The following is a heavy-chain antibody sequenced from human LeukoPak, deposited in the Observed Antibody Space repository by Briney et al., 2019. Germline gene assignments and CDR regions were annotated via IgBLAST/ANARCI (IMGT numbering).Heavy chain of an antibody. CDR1: GGSFSGYY. V-gene: IGHV4-34*01. J-gene: IGHJ5*02. CDR3: SREAGIATAIVWFDP. Sequence: SETLSLTCAVYGGSFSGYYWSWIRQPPGKGLEWIGEINHSGSTNYNPSLKSRVTISVDTSKNQFSLKPSSVTAADTAVYYCSREAGIATAIVWFDPWGQGTLVTVSS. CDR2: INHSGST. D-gene: IGHD6-13*01.